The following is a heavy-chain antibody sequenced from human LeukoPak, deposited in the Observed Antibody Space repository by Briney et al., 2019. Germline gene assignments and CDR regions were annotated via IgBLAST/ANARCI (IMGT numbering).Heavy chain of an antibody. V-gene: IGHV4-38-2*01. J-gene: IGHJ4*02. CDR2: IYHSGST. Sequence: PSETLSLTCAVSGYSISSGYYWGWIRQPPGKGLEWIGSIYHSGSTYYNPSLESRVTISVDTSKNQFSLKLSSVTAADTAVYYCAGRPQYPPPGVYYFDYWGQGTLVTVSS. CDR1: GYSISSGYY. D-gene: IGHD4-11*01. CDR3: AGRPQYPPPGVYYFDY.